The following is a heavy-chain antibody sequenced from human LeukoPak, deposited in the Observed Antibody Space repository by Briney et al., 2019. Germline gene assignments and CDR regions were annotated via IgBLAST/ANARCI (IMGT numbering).Heavy chain of an antibody. J-gene: IGHJ4*02. V-gene: IGHV3-30*02. CDR2: IRYDGSNK. Sequence: PGGSLRLSCAASGFTFSSYGMHWVRQAPGKGLEWVAFIRYDGSNKYYADSVKGRFTISRDNSKNTLYLQMNSLRAEDTAVYYCAKDWPRIAAAGTLDYWGQGTLVTVSS. D-gene: IGHD6-13*01. CDR3: AKDWPRIAAAGTLDY. CDR1: GFTFSSYG.